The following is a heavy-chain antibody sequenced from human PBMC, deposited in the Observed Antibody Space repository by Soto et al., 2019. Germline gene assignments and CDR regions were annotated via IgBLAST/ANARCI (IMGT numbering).Heavy chain of an antibody. CDR1: GGSISSSSYY. V-gene: IGHV4-39*01. CDR3: AGHPIAAACTGLRWFDP. CDR2: IYYSGST. D-gene: IGHD6-13*01. J-gene: IGHJ5*02. Sequence: QLQLQESGPGLVKPSETLSLTCTVSGGSISSSSYYWGWIRQPPGKGREGIGSIYYSGSTYYNPSLESRVTSTVHTSKSQFYLKLSSVTAADTAVYYCAGHPIAAACTGLRWFDPLGQGTLVPGFS.